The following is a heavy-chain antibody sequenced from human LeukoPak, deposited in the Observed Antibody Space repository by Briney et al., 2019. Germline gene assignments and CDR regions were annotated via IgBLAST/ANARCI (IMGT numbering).Heavy chain of an antibody. CDR2: IKQDGSEK. V-gene: IGHV3-7*01. J-gene: IGHJ4*02. Sequence: GGSLRLSCAASGFIFSGYWMTWVRQAPGKGLEWVANIKQDGSEKYYVDTVKGRFAISRDNAKNSLYLQMNSLRAEDTAVYYCASPGSVGDTGMPDYWGQGTLVTVSS. D-gene: IGHD5-18*01. CDR3: ASPGSVGDTGMPDY. CDR1: GFIFSGYW.